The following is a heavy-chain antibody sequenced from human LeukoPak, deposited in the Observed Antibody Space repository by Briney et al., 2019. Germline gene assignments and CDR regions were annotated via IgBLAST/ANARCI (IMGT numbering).Heavy chain of an antibody. CDR1: GGSISSYY. J-gene: IGHJ4*02. D-gene: IGHD3-10*01. V-gene: IGHV4-4*07. CDR2: IYTSGST. Sequence: PSETLSLTCTVSGGSISSYYWSWIRQPAGKGLEWIGRIYTSGSTNYNPSLKSRVTMSVDTSKNQFSLKLSSVTAADTAVYYCARDSITMVRGTGYYFDYWGQGTLVTVSS. CDR3: ARDSITMVRGTGYYFDY.